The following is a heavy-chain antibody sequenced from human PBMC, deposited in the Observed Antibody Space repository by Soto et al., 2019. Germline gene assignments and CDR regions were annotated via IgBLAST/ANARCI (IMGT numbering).Heavy chain of an antibody. Sequence: GVSLRLSCAGSGFTFSSYAFHWVRQAPGKGLEWVAVISDDGTKKYYADSVKGRFTMSRDNAKNSLYLQMNSLRVDDTAVYYCARDLASATGTFDYWGQGTLVTVSS. CDR1: GFTFSSYA. J-gene: IGHJ4*02. V-gene: IGHV3-30-3*01. D-gene: IGHD1-1*01. CDR3: ARDLASATGTFDY. CDR2: ISDDGTKK.